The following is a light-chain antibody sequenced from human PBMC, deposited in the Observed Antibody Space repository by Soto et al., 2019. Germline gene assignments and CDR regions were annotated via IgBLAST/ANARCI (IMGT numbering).Light chain of an antibody. V-gene: IGLV2-14*01. Sequence: QSALTQPASVSGSPGQSITISCTGTSSDVGGYNYVSWYQQHPGKAPKLMIYEVSNRPAGVSNRFSGSKSGNTASLTISGLQAEDDADYYCSSYTSSSSVVFGGGTKLPVL. CDR3: SSYTSSSSVV. CDR2: EVS. J-gene: IGLJ2*01. CDR1: SSDVGGYNY.